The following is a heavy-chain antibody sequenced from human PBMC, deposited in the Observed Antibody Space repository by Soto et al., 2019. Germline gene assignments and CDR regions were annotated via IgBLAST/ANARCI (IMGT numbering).Heavy chain of an antibody. CDR3: ARGFVLRYFDWPIGPNWFDP. V-gene: IGHV1-8*01. CDR1: GYTFTSYD. Sequence: QVQLVQSGAEVKKPGASVKVSCKASGYTFTSYDISWVRQATGQGLEWMGWMNPNSGNTGYAQKFQGRVTMTRNTSISTAYMELSSLRSEDTAVYYCARGFVLRYFDWPIGPNWFDPWGQGTLVTVSS. CDR2: MNPNSGNT. J-gene: IGHJ5*02. D-gene: IGHD3-9*01.